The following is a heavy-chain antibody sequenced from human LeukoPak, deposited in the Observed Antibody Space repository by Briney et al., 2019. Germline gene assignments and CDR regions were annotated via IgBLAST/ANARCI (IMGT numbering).Heavy chain of an antibody. CDR3: AREEYSSSWYRGAFDI. Sequence: SETLSLTCTVSGGSISSYYWSWIRQPAGKGLEWIGRIYTSGSTNYNPSLKSRVTISVDTSKNQFSLKLSSVTAADTAVYYCAREEYSSSWYRGAFDIWGQGTMVTVSS. J-gene: IGHJ3*02. CDR1: GGSISSYY. D-gene: IGHD6-13*01. CDR2: IYTSGST. V-gene: IGHV4-4*07.